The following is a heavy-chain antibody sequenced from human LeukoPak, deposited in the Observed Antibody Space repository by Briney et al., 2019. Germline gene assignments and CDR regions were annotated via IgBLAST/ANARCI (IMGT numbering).Heavy chain of an antibody. CDR3: ARLLGSDSRVDY. Sequence: SETLSLTCTASGGSISSTSFHWGWIRQPPGKGLEWIGSIYYSGSTYYNPSLKSRVTISVDTSKNQFSLKLSSVTAADTAVYYCARLLGSDSRVDYWGQGTLVTVSS. D-gene: IGHD3-3*02. CDR2: IYYSGST. CDR1: GGSISSTSFH. J-gene: IGHJ4*02. V-gene: IGHV4-39*01.